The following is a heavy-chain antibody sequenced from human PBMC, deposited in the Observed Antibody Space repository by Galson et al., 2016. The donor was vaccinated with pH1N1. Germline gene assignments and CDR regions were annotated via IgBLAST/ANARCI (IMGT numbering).Heavy chain of an antibody. V-gene: IGHV4-34*01. CDR1: GGSFSDYL. CDR3: ARWEITTVTKFDY. J-gene: IGHJ4*02. CDR2: INQSGST. Sequence: SETLSLTCAVYGGSFSDYLWRWVRQPPGKGLEWIGEINQSGSTHYNPTHKSRVTISEDTSRNQLSLKLSSVTAADTAVYYCARWEITTVTKFDYWGQGTLVTVSS. D-gene: IGHD4-17*01.